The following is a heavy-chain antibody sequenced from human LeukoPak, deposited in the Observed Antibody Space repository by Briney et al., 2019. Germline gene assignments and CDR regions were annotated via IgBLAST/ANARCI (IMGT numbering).Heavy chain of an antibody. CDR1: GFTFSSYS. CDR3: VRAVAGYFDY. CDR2: ISSSSSYI. J-gene: IGHJ4*02. D-gene: IGHD6-19*01. V-gene: IGHV3-21*01. Sequence: PGGSLRLSCAASGFTFSSYSMNSVRQAPGKGLEWVSSISSSSSYIYYADSVKGRFTISRDNAKNSLYLQMNSLRAEDTAVYYCVRAVAGYFDYWGPGTLVTVSS.